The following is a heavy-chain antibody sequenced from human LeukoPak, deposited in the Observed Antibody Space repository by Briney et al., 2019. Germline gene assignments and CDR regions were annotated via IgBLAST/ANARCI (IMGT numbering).Heavy chain of an antibody. V-gene: IGHV1-2*02. CDR3: ARVLVPAGGGVVDY. D-gene: IGHD3-16*01. CDR1: GYTFTDYY. Sequence: SVKVSCKASGYTFTDYYMHWVRQAPGHGLEWMGWINSNSGGTNYAQKFQGRVTMTRDTSISTAYMELSSLRSDDTAVYYCARVLVPAGGGVVDYWGQGTLVTVSS. CDR2: INSNSGGT. J-gene: IGHJ4*02.